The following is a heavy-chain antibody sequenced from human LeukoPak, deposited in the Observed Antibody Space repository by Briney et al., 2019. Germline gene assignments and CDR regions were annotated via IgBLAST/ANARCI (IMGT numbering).Heavy chain of an antibody. J-gene: IGHJ3*02. CDR1: GFSFTSYW. CDR2: INQDAGTT. D-gene: IGHD2-15*01. Sequence: GGSRRLSCVASGFSFTSYWMSWVRQAPGKGLEFVANINQDAGTTNYVDSVKGRFTISRDNAENSLYLQMSSLRAEDTALYYCARDPGWSSFDIWGQGIMVTVSS. V-gene: IGHV3-7*01. CDR3: ARDPGWSSFDI.